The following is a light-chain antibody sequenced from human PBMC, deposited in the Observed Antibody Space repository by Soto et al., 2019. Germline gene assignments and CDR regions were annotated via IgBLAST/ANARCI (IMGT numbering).Light chain of an antibody. CDR3: GTWDTSLSADVL. J-gene: IGLJ3*02. CDR1: TSNIGNNY. CDR2: ADN. Sequence: QSVLTQPPSVSAAPGQKVTISCSGSTSNIGNNYVSWNQQLPGTAPKLLIYADNERPSGIPDRFSGSKSGTSATLGITGLQTGDEADYYCGTWDTSLSADVLFGGGTKLTVL. V-gene: IGLV1-51*01.